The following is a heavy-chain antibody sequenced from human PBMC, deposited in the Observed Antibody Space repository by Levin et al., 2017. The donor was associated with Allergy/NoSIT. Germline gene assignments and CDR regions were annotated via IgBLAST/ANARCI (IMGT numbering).Heavy chain of an antibody. CDR3: AKPNDYGLFDY. Sequence: GESLKISCAASGFTFSSYAMSWVRQAPGKGLEWVSAISGSGGSTYYADSVKGRFTISRDNSKNTLYLQMNSLRAEDTAVYYCAKPNDYGLFDYWGQGTLVTVSS. J-gene: IGHJ4*02. V-gene: IGHV3-23*01. D-gene: IGHD4-17*01. CDR1: GFTFSSYA. CDR2: ISGSGGST.